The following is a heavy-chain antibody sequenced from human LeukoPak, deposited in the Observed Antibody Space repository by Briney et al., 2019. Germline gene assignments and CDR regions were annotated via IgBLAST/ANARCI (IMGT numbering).Heavy chain of an antibody. CDR2: INPSGGST. CDR3: AREGNSGSSDY. D-gene: IGHD2-15*01. Sequence: GASVKVSCKASGYTFTSYYMHWVRQARGQGLEWMGIINPSGGSTSYAQKFQGRVTMTRDMSTSTVYMELSSLRSEDTAVYYCAREGNSGSSDYWGQGTLVTVSS. CDR1: GYTFTSYY. V-gene: IGHV1-46*01. J-gene: IGHJ4*02.